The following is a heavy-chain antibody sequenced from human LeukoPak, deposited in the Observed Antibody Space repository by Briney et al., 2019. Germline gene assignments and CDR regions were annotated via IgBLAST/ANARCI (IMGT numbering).Heavy chain of an antibody. CDR3: ARDKRYFDWLEGFDP. CDR2: IYSGGST. J-gene: IGHJ5*02. CDR1: GFTFSNAW. Sequence: GGSLRLSCAASGFTFSNAWMSWVRQAPGKGLEWVSVIYSGGSTYYADSVKGRFTISRDNSKNTLYLQMNSLRAEDTAVYYCARDKRYFDWLEGFDPWGQGTLVTVSS. V-gene: IGHV3-53*01. D-gene: IGHD3-9*01.